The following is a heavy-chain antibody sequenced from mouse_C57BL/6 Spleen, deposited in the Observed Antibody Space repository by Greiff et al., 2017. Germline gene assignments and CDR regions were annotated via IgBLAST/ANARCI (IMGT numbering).Heavy chain of an antibody. J-gene: IGHJ4*01. V-gene: IGHV8-12*01. D-gene: IGHD2-4*01. CDR1: GFSLSTSGMG. CDR3: ARSRGDYDGAMDY. Sequence: QVTLKESGPGILQSSPTLSLTCSFSGFSLSTSGMGVSWIRQPSGKGLEWLAHIYWDDDKRYNPSLKSRLTISKDTSRNQVFLKITSVDTADTATYYCARSRGDYDGAMDYWGQGTSVTVSS. CDR2: IYWDDDK.